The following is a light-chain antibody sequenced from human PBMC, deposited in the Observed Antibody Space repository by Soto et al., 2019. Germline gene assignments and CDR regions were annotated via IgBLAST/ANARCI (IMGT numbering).Light chain of an antibody. V-gene: IGKV1-5*01. Sequence: GDGVTITCRASQSIGKWLAWYQQKPGKAPKVLIYDASTLESGVPSRFSGGRSGTEFTLSISSLQPDDFATYYCQHYNGHFGGGTKVEIK. CDR1: QSIGKW. CDR2: DAS. J-gene: IGKJ4*01. CDR3: QHYNGH.